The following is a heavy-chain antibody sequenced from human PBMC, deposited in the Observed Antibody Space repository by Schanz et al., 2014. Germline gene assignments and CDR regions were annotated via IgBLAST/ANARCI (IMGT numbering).Heavy chain of an antibody. CDR1: GFSFSIFA. Sequence: EVQLLESGGGLVQPGGSLRLSCAASGFSFSIFAMTWVRQAPGQGLEWVSTISGSGGDTYPADSVKGRFTISRDNSNNTLYLQMKSLRAEDTAVYYCARDFPYVSGSYYKGFGYWGQGTLVTVSS. V-gene: IGHV3-23*01. CDR2: ISGSGGDT. D-gene: IGHD3-10*01. CDR3: ARDFPYVSGSYYKGFGY. J-gene: IGHJ4*02.